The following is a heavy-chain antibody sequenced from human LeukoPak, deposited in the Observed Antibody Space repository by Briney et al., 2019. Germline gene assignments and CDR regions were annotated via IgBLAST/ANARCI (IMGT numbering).Heavy chain of an antibody. D-gene: IGHD3-10*01. Sequence: APVKVSCKASGYTFTSYGISWVRQAPGQGLEWMGWISAYNGNTNYAQKLQGRVTMTTDTSTSTAYMELRSLRSDDTAVYYCARDGPPFRENFLPDYWGQGTLVTVSS. CDR2: ISAYNGNT. CDR1: GYTFTSYG. J-gene: IGHJ4*02. CDR3: ARDGPPFRENFLPDY. V-gene: IGHV1-18*01.